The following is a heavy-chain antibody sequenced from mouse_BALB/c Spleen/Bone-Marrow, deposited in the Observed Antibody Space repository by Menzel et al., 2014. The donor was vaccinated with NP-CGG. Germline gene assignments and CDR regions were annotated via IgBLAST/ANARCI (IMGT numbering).Heavy chain of an antibody. CDR1: GYSIXSGYG. D-gene: IGHD1-1*01. CDR2: IHYSGNT. CDR3: VRETKVVADFDY. V-gene: IGHV3-1*02. Sequence: EVQGVESGPDLVKPSQSLSLTCTVTGYSIXSGYGWHWIRQFPGNKLEWMGYIHYSGNTDYNPSLKSRISITRDTSKNQFFLQLNSVTTEDTATYYCVRETKVVADFDYWGQGTTLTVSS. J-gene: IGHJ2*01.